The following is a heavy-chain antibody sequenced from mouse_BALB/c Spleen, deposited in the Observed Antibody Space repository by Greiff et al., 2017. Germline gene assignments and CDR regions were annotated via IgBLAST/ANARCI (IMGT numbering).Heavy chain of an antibody. D-gene: IGHD3-2*01. CDR1: GDSITSGY. V-gene: IGHV3-8*02. CDR2: ISYSGST. Sequence: EVQLQQSGPSLVKPSQTLSLTCSVTGDSITSGYWNWIRKFPGNKLEYMGYISYSGSTYYNPSLKSRISITRDTSKNQYYLQLNSVTTEDTATYYCATLDSSGCGYFDYWGQGTTLTVSS. J-gene: IGHJ2*01. CDR3: ATLDSSGCGYFDY.